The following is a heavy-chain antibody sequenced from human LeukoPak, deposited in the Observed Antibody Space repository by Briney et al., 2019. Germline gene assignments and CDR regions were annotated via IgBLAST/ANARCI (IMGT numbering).Heavy chain of an antibody. CDR2: IYHSGST. J-gene: IGHJ5*02. CDR3: ASHSNYCWFGP. CDR1: GYSISSGYY. Sequence: PSETLSLTCTVSGYSISSGYYWGWIRQPPGKGLEWIGSIYHSGSTYYNPSLKSRVTISVDTSKNQFSLKLSSVTAADTAVYYCASHSNYCWFGPWGQGTLVTVSS. D-gene: IGHD4-11*01. V-gene: IGHV4-38-2*02.